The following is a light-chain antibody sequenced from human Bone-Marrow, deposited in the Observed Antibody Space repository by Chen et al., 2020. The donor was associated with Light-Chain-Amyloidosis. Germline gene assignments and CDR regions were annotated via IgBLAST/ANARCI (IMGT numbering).Light chain of an antibody. CDR3: QSADSSGTYEVI. Sequence: SYELTQPPSVSVSPGQTARITCSGDDLPTKYAYWYQQKPGQAPVLVIHRGTERPRGISERFSGSSSGTTATLPISGVQAEDEADYHCQSADSSGTYEVIFGGGTKLTVL. CDR2: RGT. CDR1: DLPTKY. J-gene: IGLJ2*01. V-gene: IGLV3-25*03.